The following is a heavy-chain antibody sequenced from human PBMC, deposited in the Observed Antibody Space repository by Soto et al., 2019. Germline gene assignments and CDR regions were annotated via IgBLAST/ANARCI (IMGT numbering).Heavy chain of an antibody. CDR3: AGGLVYDFWSGYQITY. CDR1: GGSISSGGYY. J-gene: IGHJ4*02. D-gene: IGHD3-3*01. CDR2: IYYSGST. V-gene: IGHV4-31*03. Sequence: SETLSLTCTVSGGSISSGGYYWSWIRQHPGKGLEWIGYIYYSGSTYYNPSLKSRVTISVDTSKNQFSLKLSSVTAEDTAVYYCAGGLVYDFWSGYQITYWGQGTLVTVSS.